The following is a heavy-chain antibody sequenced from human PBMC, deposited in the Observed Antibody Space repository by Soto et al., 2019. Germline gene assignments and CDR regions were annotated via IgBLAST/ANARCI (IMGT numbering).Heavy chain of an antibody. V-gene: IGHV4-59*01. Sequence: SQPMSDPCTVSEGSISGYCWSWIRQPPGKGLEWIGYIYYSGSTNYNPSLKSRVTISVDTSKNQFSLKLSSVTAADTAVYYCARGGEYGDYIFDYWGQGTLVTVSS. J-gene: IGHJ4*02. CDR3: ARGGEYGDYIFDY. CDR1: EGSISGYC. D-gene: IGHD4-17*01. CDR2: IYYSGST.